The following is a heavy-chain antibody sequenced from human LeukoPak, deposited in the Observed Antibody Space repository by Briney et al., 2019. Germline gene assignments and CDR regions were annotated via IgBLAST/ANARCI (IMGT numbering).Heavy chain of an antibody. Sequence: PTLLKPXXXLTLTCXCSGFSLSSRGVGVGWIRQPPGEALEWLSLIYCNDDKRFSPSLKRSLTITNHPSKNHVVLTMTNMDPVDTATYYCAHCASYDSSGLFDSWGQGTLVTVSS. V-gene: IGHV2-5*01. CDR2: IYCNDDK. J-gene: IGHJ4*02. CDR3: AHCASYDSSGLFDS. CDR1: GFSLSSRGVG. D-gene: IGHD3-22*01.